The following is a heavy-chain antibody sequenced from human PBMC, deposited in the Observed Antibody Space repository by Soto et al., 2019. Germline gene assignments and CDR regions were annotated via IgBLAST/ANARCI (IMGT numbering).Heavy chain of an antibody. Sequence: NPGGSLRLSCAASGFTFSSYSMNWVRQDPGKGLEWVSSISSSSSYIYYADSVKGRFTISRDNAKNSLYLQMNSLRAEDTAVYYCASYDFLGHNAFDIWGQGTMVTVSS. CDR1: GFTFSSYS. V-gene: IGHV3-21*01. CDR2: ISSSSSYI. CDR3: ASYDFLGHNAFDI. D-gene: IGHD3-3*01. J-gene: IGHJ3*02.